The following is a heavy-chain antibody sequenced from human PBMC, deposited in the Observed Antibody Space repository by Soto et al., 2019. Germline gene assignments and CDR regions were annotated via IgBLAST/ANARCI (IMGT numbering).Heavy chain of an antibody. D-gene: IGHD3-22*01. CDR2: ISYDGSNK. CDR3: ARDRTVVVKARYYYGMDV. Sequence: QVQLVESGGGVVQPGRSLRLSCAASGFTFSSYAMHWVRQAPGKGLEWVAVISYDGSNKYYADSMKGRFTISRDNSKNTLYLQMNSLRAEDTAVYYCARDRTVVVKARYYYGMDVWGQGTTVTVSS. CDR1: GFTFSSYA. V-gene: IGHV3-30-3*01. J-gene: IGHJ6*02.